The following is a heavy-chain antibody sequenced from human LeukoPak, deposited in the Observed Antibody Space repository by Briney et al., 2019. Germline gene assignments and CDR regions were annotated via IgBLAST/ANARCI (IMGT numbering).Heavy chain of an antibody. V-gene: IGHV4-4*02. J-gene: IGHJ6*02. CDR2: IYHSGST. CDR1: GGSISSSNW. Sequence: SETLSLTCAVSGGSISSSNWWSWVRQPPGKGLEWIGEIYHSGSTNYNPSLKSRVTISVDKSKNQFSLKLSSVTAADTAVYYCAREYSSSWYSRGGMDVWGQGTTVTVSS. D-gene: IGHD6-13*01. CDR3: AREYSSSWYSRGGMDV.